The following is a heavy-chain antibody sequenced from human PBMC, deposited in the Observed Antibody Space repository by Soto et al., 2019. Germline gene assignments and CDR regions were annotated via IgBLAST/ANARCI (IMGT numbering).Heavy chain of an antibody. CDR1: GYTFTSYY. CDR2: INPGGGST. Sequence: ASVKVSCKASGYTFTSYYMHWVRQAPGQGLEWMGVINPGGGSTSYAQTLHGRVTITRDTSTSTVYMELSSLRSENTAVYYCPRGLGVAYYPALLWGQGTLVTVSS. CDR3: PRGLGVAYYPALL. D-gene: IGHD3-16*01. J-gene: IGHJ4*02. V-gene: IGHV1-46*01.